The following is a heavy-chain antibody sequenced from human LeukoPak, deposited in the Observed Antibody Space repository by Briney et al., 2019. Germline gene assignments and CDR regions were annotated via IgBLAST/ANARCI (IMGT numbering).Heavy chain of an antibody. CDR3: ARDRGGTYSFDY. CDR1: GDSISINTYH. CDR2: IYYSRNT. Sequence: SETLSLTCTVSGDSISINTYHWGWIRQPPGKALEWIGGIYYSRNTYYNPSLKSRVTISVDTSKNQFSLKLSSVTAADTAVYYCARDRGGTYSFDYWGQGTLVTVSS. J-gene: IGHJ4*02. D-gene: IGHD3-16*01. V-gene: IGHV4-39*07.